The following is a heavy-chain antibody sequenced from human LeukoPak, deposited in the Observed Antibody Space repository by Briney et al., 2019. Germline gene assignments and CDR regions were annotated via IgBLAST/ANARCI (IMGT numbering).Heavy chain of an antibody. V-gene: IGHV1-2*02. CDR3: ARVLAAPWNPVDY. Sequence: ASVKVSCKASGYTFTGYYMHWVRRAPGQGREWMGWINPNSGGTNYAQKFQGRVTMTRDTSISTAYMELSRLRSDDTAVYYCARVLAAPWNPVDYWGQGTLVTVSS. D-gene: IGHD1-1*01. CDR1: GYTFTGYY. CDR2: INPNSGGT. J-gene: IGHJ4*02.